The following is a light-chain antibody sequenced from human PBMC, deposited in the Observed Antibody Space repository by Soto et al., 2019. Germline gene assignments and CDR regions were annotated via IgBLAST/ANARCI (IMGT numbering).Light chain of an antibody. CDR1: QSVSSN. CDR2: GAS. CDR3: QQYNNWPFSFT. J-gene: IGKJ3*01. V-gene: IGKV3-15*01. Sequence: EIVMTQSPATLSVSPGERATLSCRASQSVSSNLAWYQQKPGQAPRLLIYGASTRATGIPARFSGSGSGTEFTLTISILQSEDFAVYYCQQYNNWPFSFTFGPGTKVDIK.